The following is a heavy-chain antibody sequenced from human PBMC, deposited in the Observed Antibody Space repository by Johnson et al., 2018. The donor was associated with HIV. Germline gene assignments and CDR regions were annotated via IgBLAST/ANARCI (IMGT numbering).Heavy chain of an antibody. J-gene: IGHJ3*02. CDR1: GFTVSSNY. D-gene: IGHD2-2*01. V-gene: IGHV3-66*02. CDR3: ARDRCSSTSCIDAFDI. Sequence: VQLVESGGGLVQPGGSLRLSCAASGFTVSSNYMSWVRQAPGKGLESVSVVYSGGTTHYADSVKGRSTISRDNSKNTLYLQMNSQRAEDTAVYYCARDRCSSTSCIDAFDIWGQGTMVTVSS. CDR2: VYSGGTT.